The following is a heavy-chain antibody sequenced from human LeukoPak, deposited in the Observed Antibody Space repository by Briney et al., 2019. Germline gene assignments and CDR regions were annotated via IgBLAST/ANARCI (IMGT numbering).Heavy chain of an antibody. CDR3: AKCGGGSSGWLYFDY. V-gene: IGHV3-23*01. J-gene: IGHJ4*02. D-gene: IGHD6-19*01. Sequence: PGGTLRLSCAASGFTFSSYAMIGVREAPGKGLVYVLALSGSGGSTYYADSAKGRFTISRDNSKNTLYLQMNSLRAEDTAVDYCAKCGGGSSGWLYFDYWGQGALVTVSS. CDR1: GFTFSSYA. CDR2: LSGSGGST.